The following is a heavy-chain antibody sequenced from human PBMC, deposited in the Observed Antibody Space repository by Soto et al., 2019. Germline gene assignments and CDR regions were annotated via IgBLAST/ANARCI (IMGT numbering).Heavy chain of an antibody. V-gene: IGHV3-23*01. CDR2: ISGSGGST. D-gene: IGHD3-16*01. CDR3: AKDFRRFPPRDAFDI. J-gene: IGHJ3*02. Sequence: PRLSCAAAGFTFSSYAMSWVRQAPGKGLEWVSAISGSGGSTYYADSVKGRFTISRDNSKNTLYLQMNSLRAEDTAVYYCAKDFRRFPPRDAFDIWGQGTMVTVS. CDR1: GFTFSSYA.